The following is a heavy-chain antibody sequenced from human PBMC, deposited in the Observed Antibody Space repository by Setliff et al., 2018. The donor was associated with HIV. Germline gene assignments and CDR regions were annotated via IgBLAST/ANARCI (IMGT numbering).Heavy chain of an antibody. Sequence: SETLSLTCTVSGDSITSTNYYWGWIRQPPGKGLEWIGSISHSGISNFNPSLKSRVSIPIDTPRSQFSLKLSSVTAADTAVYYCARSPGPSYCSGGSCYDYFDYWGQGTLVTVSS. D-gene: IGHD2-15*01. CDR2: ISHSGIS. CDR3: ARSPGPSYCSGGSCYDYFDY. V-gene: IGHV4-39*07. J-gene: IGHJ4*02. CDR1: GDSITSTNYY.